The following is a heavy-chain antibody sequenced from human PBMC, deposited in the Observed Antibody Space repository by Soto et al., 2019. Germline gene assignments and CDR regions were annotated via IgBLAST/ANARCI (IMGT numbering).Heavy chain of an antibody. D-gene: IGHD1-7*01. Sequence: GGSLRLSCATSGLTFSNYAMSWVRQAPGGGLEWVSSMSGSSSTTYYADSVRGRFTVSRDRSKNTLYLQMSSLRAEDTALYYCAKNQERELPRVIDFWGQGTLVTVSS. V-gene: IGHV3-23*01. J-gene: IGHJ4*02. CDR2: MSGSSSTT. CDR1: GLTFSNYA. CDR3: AKNQERELPRVIDF.